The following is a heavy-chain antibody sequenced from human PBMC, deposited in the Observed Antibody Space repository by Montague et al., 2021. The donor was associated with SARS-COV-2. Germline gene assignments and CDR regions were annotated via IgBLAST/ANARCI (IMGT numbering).Heavy chain of an antibody. J-gene: IGHJ4*02. Sequence: SLRLSCAASGFTFNSYALSWVRQAPGKGLDWVATITGSGGSAHYPDSVKGRFTVSRDNAKQTLFLQMDSLRGEDTATYYCARGRGESYGPSEYWGQGTLVTVSS. CDR3: ARGRGESYGPSEY. CDR1: GFTFNSYA. V-gene: IGHV3-23*01. CDR2: ITGSGGSA. D-gene: IGHD5-18*01.